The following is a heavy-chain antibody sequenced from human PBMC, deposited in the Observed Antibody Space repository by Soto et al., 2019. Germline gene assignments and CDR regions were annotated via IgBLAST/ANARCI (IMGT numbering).Heavy chain of an antibody. CDR3: ARHAPGIAAAGTLFDY. CDR1: GGSISSSSYY. V-gene: IGHV4-39*01. CDR2: IYYSGST. J-gene: IGHJ4*02. D-gene: IGHD6-13*01. Sequence: SETLSLTCTVCGGSISSSSYYWGWIRQPPGKGLEWIGSIYYSGSTYYNPSLKSRVTISVDTSKNQFSLKLSSVTAADTAVYYCARHAPGIAAAGTLFDYWGQGTLVTVSS.